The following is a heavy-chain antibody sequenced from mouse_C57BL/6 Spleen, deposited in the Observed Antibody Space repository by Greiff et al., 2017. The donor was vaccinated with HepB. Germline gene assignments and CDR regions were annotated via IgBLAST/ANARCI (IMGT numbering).Heavy chain of an antibody. CDR3: AREITTVVIDY. D-gene: IGHD1-1*01. J-gene: IGHJ2*01. CDR2: IYPGSGST. Sequence: QVQLQQPGAELVKPGASVKMSCKASGYTFTSYWITWVKQRPGQGLEWIGDIYPGSGSTNYNEKFKSKATLTVDTSSSTAYMQLSSLTAEDSAVYYCAREITTVVIDYWGQGTTLTVSS. V-gene: IGHV1-55*01. CDR1: GYTFTSYW.